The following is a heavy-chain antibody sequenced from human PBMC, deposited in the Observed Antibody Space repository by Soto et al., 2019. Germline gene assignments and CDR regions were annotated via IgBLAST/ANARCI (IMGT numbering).Heavy chain of an antibody. CDR2: ISAYNGNI. V-gene: IGHV1-18*04. CDR3: ARDRYGAKLRVNAFDI. CDR1: GYTFTSYG. J-gene: IGHJ3*02. D-gene: IGHD4-17*01. Sequence: QVQLVQSGAEVKKPGASVKVSCKASGYTFTSYGISWVRQAPGQGLEWMGWISAYNGNINYAQKLQGRVTMTTDTSTSTAYMELRSLRSDDTAVYYCARDRYGAKLRVNAFDIWGQGTMVTVSS.